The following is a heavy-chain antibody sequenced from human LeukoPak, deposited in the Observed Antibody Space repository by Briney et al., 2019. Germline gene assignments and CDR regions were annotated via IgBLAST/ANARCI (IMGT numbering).Heavy chain of an antibody. D-gene: IGHD2-2*01. CDR1: GFTFSSYA. Sequence: QAGVSLRLSCAASGFTFSSYAMSWVRQAPGKGLEWVSAISGSGCSTYYADSVKGRFTISRDNSNNTLYLQMNSLRAEDTAVYYCAKKQSTNITPFDYWGQGTLVTVSS. CDR2: ISGSGCST. J-gene: IGHJ4*02. CDR3: AKKQSTNITPFDY. V-gene: IGHV3-23*01.